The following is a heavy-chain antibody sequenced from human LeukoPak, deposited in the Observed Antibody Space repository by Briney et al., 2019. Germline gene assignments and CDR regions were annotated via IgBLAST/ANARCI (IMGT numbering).Heavy chain of an antibody. Sequence: SETLSLTCTVSGVSISGYYWSWIRQPPGKGLEWIGEINHSGSTNYNSSLKSRVTISVDTSKNQFSLKLSSVTAADTAVYYCARGSYVWGSYRSPYYYYHCMDVWGKGTTVTVSS. V-gene: IGHV4-34*01. CDR2: INHSGST. CDR3: ARGSYVWGSYRSPYYYYHCMDV. D-gene: IGHD3-16*02. CDR1: GVSISGYY. J-gene: IGHJ6*03.